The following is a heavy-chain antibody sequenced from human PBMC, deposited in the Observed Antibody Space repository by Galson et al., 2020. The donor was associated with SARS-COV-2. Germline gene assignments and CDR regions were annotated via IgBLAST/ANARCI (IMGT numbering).Heavy chain of an antibody. J-gene: IGHJ1*01. CDR3: ARDSDSGDIAEYFQY. Sequence: GGSLRLSCEASGLTFSNYAMHWVRQAPGKGLEWVAVIAYDGSNTYYADSVKGRFTISRDNSKNMLYLQMDSLRAEDTALYYCARDSDSGDIAEYFQYWGQGTLVTVSS. CDR2: IAYDGSNT. CDR1: GLTFSNYA. V-gene: IGHV3-30*04. D-gene: IGHD4-17*01.